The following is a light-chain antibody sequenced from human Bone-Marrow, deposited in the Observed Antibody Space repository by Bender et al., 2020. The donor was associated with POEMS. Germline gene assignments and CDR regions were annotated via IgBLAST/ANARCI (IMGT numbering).Light chain of an antibody. V-gene: IGLV3-1*01. J-gene: IGLJ3*02. CDR3: TSYTSRGTWV. CDR1: KLGDRY. Sequence: SYVLTQPPSVSVSPGQTAIITCSGDKLGDRYACWYQQKPGRSPVLVIYQDSKRPSGVPDRFSGSKSGTSASLAISGLQAEDEADYYCTSYTSRGTWVFGGGTRLTVL. CDR2: QDS.